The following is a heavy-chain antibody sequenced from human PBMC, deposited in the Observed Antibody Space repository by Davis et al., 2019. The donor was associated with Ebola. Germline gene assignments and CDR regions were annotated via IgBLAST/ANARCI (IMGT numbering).Heavy chain of an antibody. J-gene: IGHJ4*02. CDR3: ARDVIPMITFGGVRAFDY. Sequence: AASVKVSCKASGYTFTSYYMHWVRQAPGQGLEWMGWINPNSGSTSYAQKFQGRVTMTRDTSTSTVYMELSSLRSEDTAVYYCARDVIPMITFGGVRAFDYWGQGTLVTVSS. CDR2: INPNSGST. V-gene: IGHV1-46*01. D-gene: IGHD3-16*01. CDR1: GYTFTSYY.